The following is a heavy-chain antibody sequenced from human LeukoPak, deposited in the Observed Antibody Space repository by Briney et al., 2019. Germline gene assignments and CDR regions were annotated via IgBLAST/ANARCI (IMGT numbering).Heavy chain of an antibody. D-gene: IGHD6-13*01. J-gene: IGHJ6*02. CDR3: ARDTQQLVYYYYGMDV. V-gene: IGHV3-30-3*01. CDR2: ISYDGSNK. Sequence: GGSLRLSCAASGFTFSSYAMHWVRQAPGKGLEWVAVISYDGSNKYYADSVKGRFTISRDNSKNTLYLQMNSLRAEDTAVYYCARDTQQLVYYYYGMDVWGQGTTVTVPS. CDR1: GFTFSSYA.